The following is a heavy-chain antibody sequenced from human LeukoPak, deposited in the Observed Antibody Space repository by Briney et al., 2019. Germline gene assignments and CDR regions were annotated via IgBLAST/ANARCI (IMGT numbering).Heavy chain of an antibody. V-gene: IGHV4-4*02. CDR1: GGSISSSNW. D-gene: IGHD6-13*01. Sequence: PSGTLSLTCAVSGGSISSSNWWSWVRPPPGKGLEWIGEINHSGSTNYNPSLKSRVTISGERSKNQFSLNLSSVTAADTAVYYCARAPTSWYFDYWGQGTPVTVSS. J-gene: IGHJ4*02. CDR3: ARAPTSWYFDY. CDR2: INHSGST.